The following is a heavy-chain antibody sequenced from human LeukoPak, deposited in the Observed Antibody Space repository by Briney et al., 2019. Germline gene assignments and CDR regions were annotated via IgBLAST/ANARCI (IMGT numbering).Heavy chain of an antibody. CDR1: GFTFTNYW. CDR3: AKNGDRGAYCSGGSCYPYYYYYMDV. J-gene: IGHJ6*03. Sequence: GGSLRLSCAASGFTFTNYWMSWVRQAPGKGLEWVAFIRYDGSNKYYADSVKGRFTISRDNSKNTLSLQMNSLRAEDTAIYYCAKNGDRGAYCSGGSCYPYYYYYMDVWGKGTTVTISS. D-gene: IGHD2-15*01. CDR2: IRYDGSNK. V-gene: IGHV3-30*02.